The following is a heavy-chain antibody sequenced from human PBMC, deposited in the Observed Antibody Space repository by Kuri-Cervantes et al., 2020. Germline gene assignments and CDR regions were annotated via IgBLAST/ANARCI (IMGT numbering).Heavy chain of an antibody. CDR3: ATELIGTFVSCIDY. V-gene: IGHV3-33*03. CDR2: IWSDGSNK. Sequence: LSLTCAASGFTFSNYGMHWVRQAPGKGLEWVALIWSDGSNKYYEDSVKGRFTISRDDSGNMLFLQMNSLRAEDTAVYYCATELIGTFVSCIDYWGQGTLVTVSS. J-gene: IGHJ4*02. CDR1: GFTFSNYG. D-gene: IGHD2-15*01.